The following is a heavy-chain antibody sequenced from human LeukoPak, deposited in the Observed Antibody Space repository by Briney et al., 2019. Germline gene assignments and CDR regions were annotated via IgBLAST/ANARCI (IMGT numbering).Heavy chain of an antibody. D-gene: IGHD4-17*01. J-gene: IGHJ4*02. V-gene: IGHV4-59*01. CDR3: ARGGTVTDVLTVFDY. CDR1: GGSISSYY. Sequence: PSETLSLTCTVSGGSISSYYWSWIRQPPGKGLEWIGYIYYSGSTNYNPSLKSRVTISVDTSKNQFSLKLSSVTAADTAVYYCARGGTVTDVLTVFDYWGQGTLVTVSS. CDR2: IYYSGST.